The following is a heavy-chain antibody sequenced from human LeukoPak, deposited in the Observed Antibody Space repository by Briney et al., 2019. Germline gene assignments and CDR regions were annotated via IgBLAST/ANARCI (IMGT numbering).Heavy chain of an antibody. J-gene: IGHJ4*02. CDR1: GGSISSYY. V-gene: IGHV4-59*08. D-gene: IGHD3-9*01. CDR3: ASGAMYYDILTGYYNDQYYFDY. CDR2: IYYSGST. Sequence: PSETLSLTCTVSGGSISSYYWSWIRQPSGKELEWIGYIYYSGSTNYNPSLKSRVTISVDTSKNQFSLKLSSVTAADTAVYYCASGAMYYDILTGYYNDQYYFDYWGQGTLVTVSS.